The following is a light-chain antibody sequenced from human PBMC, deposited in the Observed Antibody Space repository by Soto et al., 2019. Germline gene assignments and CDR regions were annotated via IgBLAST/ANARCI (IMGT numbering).Light chain of an antibody. V-gene: IGKV1-39*01. Sequence: DIPLTQSPSSLSASVGDIVTLTCRASQSISSYLNWYQQKPGKAPKLLIYAASSLQSGVPSRFSGSGSGTDFTLTISSLQPEDFATYYCQQSYSTPLTFGGGTKVDIK. CDR1: QSISSY. CDR2: AAS. J-gene: IGKJ4*01. CDR3: QQSYSTPLT.